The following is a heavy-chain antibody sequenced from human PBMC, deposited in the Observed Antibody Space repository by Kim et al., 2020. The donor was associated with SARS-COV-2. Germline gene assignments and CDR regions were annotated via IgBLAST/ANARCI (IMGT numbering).Heavy chain of an antibody. J-gene: IGHJ6*01. D-gene: IGHD6-13*01. CDR3: ARVRGYSGGYQQYYGLDV. CDR1: RFISSDYY. CDR2: ISDSGSAT. V-gene: IGHV3-11*01. Sequence: GGSLRLSCAASRFISSDYYMSWVRQAPGKGLEWVSKISDSGSATYYADSVKGRFTISRDNAKNSLYLQMNSLRADDTAVYYCARVRGYSGGYQQYYGLDV.